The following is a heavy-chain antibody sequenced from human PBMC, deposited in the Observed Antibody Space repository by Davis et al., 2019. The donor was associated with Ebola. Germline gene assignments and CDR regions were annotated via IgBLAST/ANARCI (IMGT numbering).Heavy chain of an antibody. CDR3: ARGMGYGGLDP. CDR2: INHSGST. D-gene: IGHD4-23*01. J-gene: IGHJ5*02. CDR1: GGSISGYY. Sequence: SETLSLTCTVSGGSISGYYWSWIRQPPGKGLEWIGEINHSGSTNYNPSLKSRVTISVDTSKNQFSLKLSSVTAADTAVYYCARGMGYGGLDPWGQGTLVTVSS. V-gene: IGHV4-34*01.